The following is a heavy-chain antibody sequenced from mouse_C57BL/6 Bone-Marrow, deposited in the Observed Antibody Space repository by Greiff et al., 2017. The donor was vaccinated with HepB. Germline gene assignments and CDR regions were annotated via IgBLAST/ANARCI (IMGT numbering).Heavy chain of an antibody. D-gene: IGHD3-2*02. Sequence: QVQLQQPGAELVKPGASVKLSCKASGYTFTSYWMQWVKQRPGQGLEWIGEIDPSDSYTNYNQKFKGKATLTVDTSSSTAYMQLSSLTSEDSAVYYCARARQLRNYAMGYWGQGTSVTVSS. J-gene: IGHJ4*01. CDR1: GYTFTSYW. CDR3: ARARQLRNYAMGY. V-gene: IGHV1-50*01. CDR2: IDPSDSYT.